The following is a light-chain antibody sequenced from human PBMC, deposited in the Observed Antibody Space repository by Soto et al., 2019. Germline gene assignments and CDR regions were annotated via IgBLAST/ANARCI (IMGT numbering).Light chain of an antibody. CDR2: GAS. CDR3: QQYDNLPIT. CDR1: QSVADN. Sequence: EVVMTQSPATLSVSPGERVTLSCRSSQSVADNLAWFQQKPGQGPRLLIYGASTRATGIPARFIGSGSGTEFTLTISSLQPEDFATYYCQQYDNLPITFGQGTRLEIK. V-gene: IGKV3-15*01. J-gene: IGKJ5*01.